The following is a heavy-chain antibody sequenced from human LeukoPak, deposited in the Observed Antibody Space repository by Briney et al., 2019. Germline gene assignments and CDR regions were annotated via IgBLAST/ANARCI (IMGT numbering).Heavy chain of an antibody. CDR3: AKDRPNYYESNGHYYRLNGDY. D-gene: IGHD3-22*01. Sequence: GGSLRLSCAASGFTFSYYAMSWVRQAPGKGLEWVSVISSSGDITFYTDPVKGRFTISRDNSKNTLYLQMNSLRAEDTAVYYLAKDRPNYYESNGHYYRLNGDYWGQGTLVTVSS. CDR2: ISSSGDIT. CDR1: GFTFSYYA. V-gene: IGHV3-23*01. J-gene: IGHJ4*02.